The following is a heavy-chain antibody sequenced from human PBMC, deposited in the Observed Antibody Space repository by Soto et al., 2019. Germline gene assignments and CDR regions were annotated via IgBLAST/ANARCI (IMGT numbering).Heavy chain of an antibody. J-gene: IGHJ6*03. D-gene: IGHD3-3*01. Sequence: SETLSLTCAVYGGSFSGYYWSWIRQPPGKGLEWIGEINHSGSTNYNPSLKSRVTISVDTSKNQFSLKLSSVTAADTAVYYCARGPRITIFGVVQPQGIYYMDVWGKGTTVTVSS. CDR3: ARGPRITIFGVVQPQGIYYMDV. CDR1: GGSFSGYY. V-gene: IGHV4-34*01. CDR2: INHSGST.